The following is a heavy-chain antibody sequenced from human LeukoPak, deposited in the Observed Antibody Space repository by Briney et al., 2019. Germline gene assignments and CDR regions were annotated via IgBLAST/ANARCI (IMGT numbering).Heavy chain of an antibody. CDR3: ARLIGESGFFY. Sequence: SETLSLTCTVSGGPISSSSYYWGWIRQPPGKGLEWIGSIYYSGSTYYNPSLKSRVTISVDTSKNQFSLKLSSVTAADTAVYYCARLIGESGFFYWGQGTLVTVSS. V-gene: IGHV4-39*01. CDR1: GGPISSSSYY. J-gene: IGHJ4*02. D-gene: IGHD5-12*01. CDR2: IYYSGST.